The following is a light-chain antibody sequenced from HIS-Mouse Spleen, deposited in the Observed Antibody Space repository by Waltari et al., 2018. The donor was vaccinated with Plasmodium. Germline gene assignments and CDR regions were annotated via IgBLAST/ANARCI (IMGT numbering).Light chain of an antibody. CDR1: QGISSY. Sequence: AIRMTQSPSSFSASTGDRVTITCRASQGISSYLAWYQQNPGKAPKLLIYAASTLQSGVPSRFSGSGSGTDVTLTISCLQSEDFATYYCQQYYSYPRTFGQGTKVEIK. CDR2: AAS. CDR3: QQYYSYPRT. V-gene: IGKV1-8*01. J-gene: IGKJ1*01.